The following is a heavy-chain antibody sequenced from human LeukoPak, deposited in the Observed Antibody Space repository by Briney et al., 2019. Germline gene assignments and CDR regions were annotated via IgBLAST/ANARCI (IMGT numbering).Heavy chain of an antibody. CDR3: AHIGKVPAVLHH. V-gene: IGHV3-15*01. CDR2: IKPRMHGETT. Sequence: GGALRLSCEVSRLDFSIAWMSWVRQTPGKGRGWVGRIKPRMHGETTDYAAPVEARFHISRDNSRNTVTLHIYGLKTEDTAIYYCAHIGKVPAVLHHWGKGPLVTVP. D-gene: IGHD2-2*01. CDR1: RLDFSIAW. J-gene: IGHJ4*02.